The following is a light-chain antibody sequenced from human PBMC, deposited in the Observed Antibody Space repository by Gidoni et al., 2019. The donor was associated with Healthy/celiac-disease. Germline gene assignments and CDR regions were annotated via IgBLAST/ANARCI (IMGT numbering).Light chain of an antibody. CDR3: AAWDDSLSGPEGV. J-gene: IGLJ3*02. V-gene: IGLV1-47*01. CDR2: RNN. CDR1: SSNNGSNY. Sequence: QSVLTQPPSASGTPGQRVTISCSGSSSNNGSNYVYLYQQRPGTAPKLLIYRNNQRPPGVPDRFSGSKSGTSASLAISGLRSEDEADYYCAAWDDSLSGPEGVFGGGTKLTVL.